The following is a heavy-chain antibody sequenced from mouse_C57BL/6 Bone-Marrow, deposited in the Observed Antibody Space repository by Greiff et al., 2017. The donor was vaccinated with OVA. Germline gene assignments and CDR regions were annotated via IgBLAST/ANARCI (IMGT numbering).Heavy chain of an antibody. CDR3: VYGKPHLYFDY. V-gene: IGHV1-53*01. CDR2: INPSNGGT. D-gene: IGHD2-1*01. CDR1: GYTFTSYW. J-gene: IGHJ2*01. Sequence: QVQLQQPGTELVKPGASVKLSCKASGYTFTSYWMHWVKQRPGQGLEWIGNINPSNGGTNYNEKFKSKATLTVDKSSRTAYMQLSSLTSEDSAVYDGVYGKPHLYFDYWGQGTTLTVAS.